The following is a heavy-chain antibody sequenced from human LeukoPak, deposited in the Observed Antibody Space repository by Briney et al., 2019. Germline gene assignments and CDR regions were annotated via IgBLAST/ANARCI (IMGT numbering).Heavy chain of an antibody. CDR3: AKERPVYCSGGSCYLDY. CDR2: ISSSSSYI. V-gene: IGHV3-21*04. Sequence: PGGSLRLSCAAPGFTFSSYNMNWVRQAPGKGLEWVSSISSSSSYIYYADSVKGRFTISRDNSKNTLYLQMNSLRAEDTAVYYCAKERPVYCSGGSCYLDYWGQGTLVTVSS. CDR1: GFTFSSYN. D-gene: IGHD2-15*01. J-gene: IGHJ4*02.